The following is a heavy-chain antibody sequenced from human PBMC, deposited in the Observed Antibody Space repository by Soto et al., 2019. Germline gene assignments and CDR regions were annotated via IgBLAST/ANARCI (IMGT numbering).Heavy chain of an antibody. CDR3: ARRGYSYGNLDGMDV. CDR1: GFTFSSYS. J-gene: IGHJ6*02. D-gene: IGHD5-18*01. CDR2: ISSSSSTI. V-gene: IGHV3-48*01. Sequence: PGGSLRLSCAASGFTFSSYSMNWVRQAPGKGLEWVSYISSSSSTIYYADSVKGRFTISRDNAKNSLYLQMNSLRAEDTAVYYCARRGYSYGNLDGMDVWGQGTTVTVSS.